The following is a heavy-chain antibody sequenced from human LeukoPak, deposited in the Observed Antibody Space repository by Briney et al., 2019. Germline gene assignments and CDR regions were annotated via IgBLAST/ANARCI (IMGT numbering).Heavy chain of an antibody. J-gene: IGHJ5*02. CDR1: GYTFTGYY. Sequence: ASVKVSCKASGYTFTGYYMHWVRQAPGQGFEWMGWINPSTGDTKYAKMFQGRVTLTTGASINTAYMELSGLRPADTAVYFCVSAYDQWGQGTLVTASS. V-gene: IGHV1-2*02. CDR3: VSAYDQ. CDR2: INPSTGDT.